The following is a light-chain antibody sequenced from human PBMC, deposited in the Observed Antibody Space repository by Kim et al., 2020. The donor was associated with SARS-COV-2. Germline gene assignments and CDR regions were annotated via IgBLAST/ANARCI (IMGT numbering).Light chain of an antibody. CDR3: SAYTTSVTQI. J-gene: IGLJ2*01. Sequence: GQSITISCTGTNNDVGAYDYVSWYQQHPGKAPKLIISGVSNRPSGVSSHFSGSKSGNTASLTISGLQADDEAAYFCSAYTTSVTQIFGGGTKVTVL. CDR2: GVS. CDR1: NNDVGAYDY. V-gene: IGLV2-14*03.